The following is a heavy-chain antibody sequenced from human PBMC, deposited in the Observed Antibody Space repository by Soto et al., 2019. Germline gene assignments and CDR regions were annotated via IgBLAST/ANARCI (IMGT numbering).Heavy chain of an antibody. V-gene: IGHV3-30-3*01. CDR1: GFTFSSYA. CDR3: ARAYYDSSGMDAFDI. CDR2: ISYDGNNK. D-gene: IGHD3-22*01. J-gene: IGHJ3*02. Sequence: QVQLVESGGGVVQPGRSLRLSCAASGFTFSSYAMHWVRQAPGKGLEWVAVISYDGNNKYYADSVKGRFTISRDNSKNTLYLQMNSLRAEDTAVYYCARAYYDSSGMDAFDIWGQGTMVTVSS.